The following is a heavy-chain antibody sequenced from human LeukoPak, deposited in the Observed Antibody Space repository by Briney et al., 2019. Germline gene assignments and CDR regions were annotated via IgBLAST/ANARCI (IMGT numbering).Heavy chain of an antibody. D-gene: IGHD3-22*01. J-gene: IGHJ4*02. CDR2: IYTSGST. CDR3: ARRGRGEDSSGYGHFIDY. V-gene: IGHV4-4*09. Sequence: SETPSLTCTVSGGSISSYYWSWIRQPPGKGLEWIGYIYTSGSTNYNPSLKSRVTISVDTSKDQFSLKLSSVTAADTAVYYCARRGRGEDSSGYGHFIDYWGQGTLVTVSS. CDR1: GGSISSYY.